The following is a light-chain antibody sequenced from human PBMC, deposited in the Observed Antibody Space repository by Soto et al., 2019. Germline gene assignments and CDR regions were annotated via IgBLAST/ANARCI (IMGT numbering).Light chain of an antibody. CDR1: QSVSSSN. Sequence: EIVLTQSPGILSLSPGEGATLSCRASQSVSSSNLAWYQQKPGQAPRLLIYLASSRATGIPDRLSGSGSGTDFTLTISRLEPEDFAVYYCQQYGSSPTFGQGTKVDIK. J-gene: IGKJ1*01. V-gene: IGKV3-20*01. CDR2: LAS. CDR3: QQYGSSPT.